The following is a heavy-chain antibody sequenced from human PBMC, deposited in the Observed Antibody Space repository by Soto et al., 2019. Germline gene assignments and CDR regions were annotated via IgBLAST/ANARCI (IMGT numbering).Heavy chain of an antibody. D-gene: IGHD2-2*01. CDR2: IYYSGGT. CDR3: ARRTTYCSSTSCHNWFDP. V-gene: IGHV4-59*08. CDR1: GGSISSYY. J-gene: IGHJ5*02. Sequence: QVQLQESGPGLVKPSETLSLTCTVSGGSISSYYWSWIRQPPGKGLEWIGYIYYSGGTNYNPSLKGRVTISVDTSKTQFSLKLSSVTAADPAVYSCARRTTYCSSTSCHNWFDPWGQGTLVTVSS.